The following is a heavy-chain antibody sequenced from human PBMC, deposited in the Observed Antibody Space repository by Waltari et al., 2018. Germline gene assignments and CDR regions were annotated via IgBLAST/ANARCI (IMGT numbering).Heavy chain of an antibody. CDR1: GGSISSDS. CDR2: VHYSGTT. D-gene: IGHD5-18*01. J-gene: IGHJ4*02. V-gene: IGHV4-59*04. Sequence: QVQLRESGPGLVRPAETLSLTCSVSGGSISSDSWSWIRQAPGKGLEWLGNVHYSGTTNYSPSVESRVTMSLGSSQTQFSLTLNSVSAADTSVYYCAEVNANLDTVMNWGQGTLVTVSS. CDR3: AEVNANLDTVMN.